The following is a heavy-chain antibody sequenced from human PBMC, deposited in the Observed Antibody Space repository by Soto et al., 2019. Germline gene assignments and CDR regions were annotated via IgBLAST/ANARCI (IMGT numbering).Heavy chain of an antibody. CDR1: GGSVSSTSYY. D-gene: IGHD2-15*01. V-gene: IGHV4-39*01. Sequence: SETLSLTCTFSGGSVSSTSYYWGWIRQPPGKGLGWIGSIYYSGNAYYNPSLKGRVTISVDTSNNQFSLNLRSMAAADTAVYYCARNVVKMNTPRRAYFDPWGQGSLVTVSS. J-gene: IGHJ5*02. CDR3: ARNVVKMNTPRRAYFDP. CDR2: IYYSGNA.